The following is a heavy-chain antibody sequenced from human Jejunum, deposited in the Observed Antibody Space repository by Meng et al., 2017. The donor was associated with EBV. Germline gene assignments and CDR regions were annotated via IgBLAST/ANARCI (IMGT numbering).Heavy chain of an antibody. CDR3: ARQGPSGRTFDY. CDR2: YYNSGST. CDR1: GGSISSSSYY. D-gene: IGHD1-26*01. J-gene: IGHJ4*02. Sequence: QLQLQSWGPGPVQPSEPLSLTCTSSGGSISSSSYYWGWIRQPPGKGLGWIGTYYNSGSTYYNPSLKSRVTISVDTSKNQFSLKLISVTAADTAAYYCARQGPSGRTFDYWGQGTLVTVSS. V-gene: IGHV4-39*01.